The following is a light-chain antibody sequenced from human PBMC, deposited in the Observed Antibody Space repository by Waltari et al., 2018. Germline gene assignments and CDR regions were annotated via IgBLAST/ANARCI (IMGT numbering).Light chain of an antibody. Sequence: DIVMTQSPATLSVSPGDRATLSCRASQSVSSNLAWYQQKPGQAPRLLIYGASTRATGIPARFSGSGSGTEFTLTISSLQSEDFAFYYCQQYNNWPRTFGQGTKVEIK. J-gene: IGKJ1*01. CDR3: QQYNNWPRT. CDR1: QSVSSN. V-gene: IGKV3-15*01. CDR2: GAS.